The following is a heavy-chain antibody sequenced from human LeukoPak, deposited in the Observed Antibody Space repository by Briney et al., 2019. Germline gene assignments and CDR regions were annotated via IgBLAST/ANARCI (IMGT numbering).Heavy chain of an antibody. CDR3: ARDPPLGSCSTISCPHLDY. V-gene: IGHV3-21*03. CDR1: GFTFSRYS. J-gene: IGHJ4*02. D-gene: IGHD2-2*01. CDR2: ISSSSSFI. Sequence: GGSLRLSCAASGFTFSRYSMNWVRQAPGKGLEWVSSISSSSSFIYYADSVKGRFTISRDNAKNSLYLQMNSLRAEDAAVYYCARDPPLGSCSTISCPHLDYWGQGTLVTVSS.